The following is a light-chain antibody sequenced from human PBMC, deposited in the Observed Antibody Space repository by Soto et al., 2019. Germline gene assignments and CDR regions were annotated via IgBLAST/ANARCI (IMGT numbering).Light chain of an antibody. Sequence: EIVLTKSPGTLSLSPGERAILSCRASQSLSSDFLAWYQQKPGQAPRLLIYSSSNRATGIPDRFSGSGSGTDFTLTISRLEPADFAVYYCQQYGRSPLTFGGGTKVDIK. CDR1: QSLSSDF. J-gene: IGKJ4*01. V-gene: IGKV3-20*01. CDR3: QQYGRSPLT. CDR2: SSS.